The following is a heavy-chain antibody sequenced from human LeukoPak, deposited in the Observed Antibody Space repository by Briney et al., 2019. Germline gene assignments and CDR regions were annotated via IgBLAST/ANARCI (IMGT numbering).Heavy chain of an antibody. CDR1: GGSFSGHY. Sequence: SETLSLTCAVSGGSFSGHYWSWIRQPPGKGLEWIGEINHSGSTNYNPSLKSRVTISVDTSKIQFSLKLSSVTAADTAVYYCVSNPPMDDWGQGTTVTVSS. CDR2: INHSGST. CDR3: VSNPPMDD. J-gene: IGHJ6*02. V-gene: IGHV4-34*01.